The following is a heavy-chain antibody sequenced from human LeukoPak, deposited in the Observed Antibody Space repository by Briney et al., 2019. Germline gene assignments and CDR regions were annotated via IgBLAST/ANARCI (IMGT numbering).Heavy chain of an antibody. Sequence: GGSLRLSCAASGFTFSRYEMNWVRQAPGKGLEWVSYISSSGSTIYYADSVKGRFTISRDNAKNSLYLQMNSLRAEDTAVYYCAREPYCGGDCYPFYFDYWGQGTLVTVSS. V-gene: IGHV3-48*03. CDR1: GFTFSRYE. CDR3: AREPYCGGDCYPFYFDY. J-gene: IGHJ4*02. CDR2: ISSSGSTI. D-gene: IGHD2-21*02.